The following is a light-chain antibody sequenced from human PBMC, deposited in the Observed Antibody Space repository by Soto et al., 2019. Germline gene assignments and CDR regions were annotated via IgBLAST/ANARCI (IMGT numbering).Light chain of an antibody. Sequence: QSVLTQPPSASGTPGQRVTISCSGSSSDVVGYNYVSWYQQHPGKAPKLMIYEVSNRPSGVSNRFSGSKSGNTASLTISGLQAEDEADYYCSSYTSSSTLPYVFGTGTKVTVL. J-gene: IGLJ1*01. CDR1: SSDVVGYNY. CDR2: EVS. V-gene: IGLV2-14*01. CDR3: SSYTSSSTLPYV.